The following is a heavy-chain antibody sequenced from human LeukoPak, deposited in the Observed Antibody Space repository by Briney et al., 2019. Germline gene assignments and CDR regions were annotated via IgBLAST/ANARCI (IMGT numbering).Heavy chain of an antibody. CDR3: ATGGAAAGTGPFDP. J-gene: IGHJ5*02. D-gene: IGHD6-13*01. CDR2: ISWNSGSI. V-gene: IGHV3-9*01. Sequence: PGRSLRLSCAASGFTFDDYAMHWVRQAPGKGLEWVSGISWNSGSIGYADSVKGRFTISRDNAKNSLYLQMNSLRAEDTALYYCATGGAAAGTGPFDPWGQGTLVTVSS. CDR1: GFTFDDYA.